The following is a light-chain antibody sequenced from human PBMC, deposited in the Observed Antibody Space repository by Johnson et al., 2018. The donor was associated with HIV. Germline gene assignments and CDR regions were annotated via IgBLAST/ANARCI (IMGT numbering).Light chain of an antibody. J-gene: IGLJ1*01. Sequence: QSILTQPPSVSAAPGQKVTISCSGSSSNIGNNYVSWYQQLPGTAPKLLIYENNKRPTGITDRFSGSKSGTSATLGITGLQTGDEADYYFGTWDSSLSAPYIFGTGTKVTV. CDR3: GTWDSSLSAPYI. CDR1: SSNIGNNY. V-gene: IGLV1-51*02. CDR2: ENN.